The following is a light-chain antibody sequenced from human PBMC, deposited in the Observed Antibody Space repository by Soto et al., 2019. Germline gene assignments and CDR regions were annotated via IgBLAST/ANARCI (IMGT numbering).Light chain of an antibody. CDR3: MQGLQIPFP. CDR1: QTVLHSNGHNY. CDR2: LGS. Sequence: DIVMTQSPVSLPVTPGEPASISCRSSQTVLHSNGHNYLEWYVQKPGQSPQLLVYLGSSRASGVPDMFSGSGSGTEFTRRISRVEAEDVGVYYCMQGLQIPFPVGPGTRV. J-gene: IGKJ3*01. V-gene: IGKV2-28*01.